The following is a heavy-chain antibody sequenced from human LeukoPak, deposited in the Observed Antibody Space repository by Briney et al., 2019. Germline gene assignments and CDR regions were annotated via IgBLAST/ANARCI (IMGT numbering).Heavy chain of an antibody. D-gene: IGHD1-1*01. CDR3: ARGPPRGKYYYMDV. CDR2: IGTASDT. V-gene: IGHV3-13*01. J-gene: IGHJ6*03. Sequence: GGSLRLSCAASGFTFSSFNMHWVRQPTGQGLEWVSTIGTASDTYYPGSVEGRFTLSRDNAKNSLYLQMNSLTAGDTAVYHCARGPPRGKYYYMDVWGKGTTVTVSS. CDR1: GFTFSSFN.